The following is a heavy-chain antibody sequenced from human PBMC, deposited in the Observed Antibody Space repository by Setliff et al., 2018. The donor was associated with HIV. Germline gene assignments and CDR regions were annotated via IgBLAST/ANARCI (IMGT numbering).Heavy chain of an antibody. J-gene: IGHJ6*03. CDR3: ARGEVKAYYYYMDV. Sequence: ASVKVSCKASGGTFGSYAISWVRQAPGQGLEWLGGNIPMFGTVSYAQKFQGRVTITTDESTSTAYMDLSSLRYEDTAIYYCARGEVKAYYYYMDVWGKGTTVTSP. V-gene: IGHV1-69*05. CDR1: GGTFGSYA. CDR2: NIPMFGTV.